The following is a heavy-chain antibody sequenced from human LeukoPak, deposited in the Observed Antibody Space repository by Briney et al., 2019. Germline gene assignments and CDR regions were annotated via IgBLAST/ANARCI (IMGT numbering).Heavy chain of an antibody. CDR2: IYHSGST. J-gene: IGHJ5*02. CDR3: ARDRTGNNWFDP. CDR1: GGSITSTTSY. V-gene: IGHV4-39*07. Sequence: SETLSLTCSVSGGSITSTTSYWAWIRQTPGKGLEWIGSIYHSGSTYYSPSLRSRITIPVDTSKNQFSLKLSSVTAADTAVYYCARDRTGNNWFDPWGQGTLVTVSS. D-gene: IGHD1-1*01.